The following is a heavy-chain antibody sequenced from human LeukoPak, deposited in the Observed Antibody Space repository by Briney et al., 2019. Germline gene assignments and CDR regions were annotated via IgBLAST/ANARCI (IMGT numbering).Heavy chain of an antibody. D-gene: IGHD3-22*01. J-gene: IGHJ4*02. CDR2: ISGSGGST. CDR1: GLTFSSYA. V-gene: IGHV3-23*01. CDR3: AKDLADYYDSGGYYGFDY. Sequence: GGSLRLSCAASGLTFSSYAMSWVRQAPGKGLEWVSAISGSGGSTYYADSVKGRFTISRDNSKNTLYLQMNSLRAEDTAVYYCAKDLADYYDSGGYYGFDYWGQGTLVTVSS.